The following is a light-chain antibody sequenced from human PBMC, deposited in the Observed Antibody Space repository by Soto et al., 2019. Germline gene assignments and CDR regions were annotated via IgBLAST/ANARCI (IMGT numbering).Light chain of an antibody. J-gene: IGKJ3*01. CDR2: DAS. V-gene: IGKV3-15*01. CDR3: QQSYSRVFT. CDR1: QRVSRN. Sequence: EIVMTQSPATLSVSPGERATLSCRASQRVSRNLAWYQQKPGQAPRLLIYDASTRATGIPDRFSGSGSETEFTLTISSLQSEDYAIYYCQQSYSRVFTFGPGTKVDF.